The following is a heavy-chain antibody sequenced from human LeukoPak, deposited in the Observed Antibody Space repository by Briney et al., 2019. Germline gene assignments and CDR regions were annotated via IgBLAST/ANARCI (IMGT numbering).Heavy chain of an antibody. D-gene: IGHD6-13*01. V-gene: IGHV3-7*03. Sequence: GGSLRLSCAASGYTFSNSWMTWVRQAPGKGLEWVASMIGDGSEIHYVDSVKGRFTISRDNAKNSLYLQMNSLRAEDTAVYYCAKVDSGIVATGSPYFDYWGQGTLVTVSS. CDR3: AKVDSGIVATGSPYFDY. CDR2: MIGDGSEI. CDR1: GYTFSNSW. J-gene: IGHJ4*02.